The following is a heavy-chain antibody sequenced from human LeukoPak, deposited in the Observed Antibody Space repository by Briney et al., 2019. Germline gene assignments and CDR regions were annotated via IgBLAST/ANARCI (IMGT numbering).Heavy chain of an antibody. CDR2: ISGSGGST. V-gene: IGHV3-23*01. CDR3: AKAPSVDTAMVNFDY. D-gene: IGHD5-18*01. CDR1: GFTFSSYA. Sequence: GRSLRLSCAASGFTFSSYAMSWVRQAPGKGLEWVSAISGSGGSTYYADSVKGRFTISRDNSKNTLYLQMNSLRAEDTAVYYCAKAPSVDTAMVNFDYWGQGTLVTVSS. J-gene: IGHJ4*02.